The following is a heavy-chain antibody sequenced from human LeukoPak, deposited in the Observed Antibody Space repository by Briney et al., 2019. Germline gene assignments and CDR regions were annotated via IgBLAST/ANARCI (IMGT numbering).Heavy chain of an antibody. CDR1: GGSINSYY. Sequence: SETLSLTCTVSGGSINSYYWSWIRQPPGKGLEWIGYIYYSGSTNYNPSLKSRVTISGDTSKNQFSLKLSSVTAADTAVYFCARHLRTFNSGSYYSTFDYWGQGTLVTVSS. D-gene: IGHD1-26*01. CDR3: ARHLRTFNSGSYYSTFDY. CDR2: IYYSGST. J-gene: IGHJ4*02. V-gene: IGHV4-59*08.